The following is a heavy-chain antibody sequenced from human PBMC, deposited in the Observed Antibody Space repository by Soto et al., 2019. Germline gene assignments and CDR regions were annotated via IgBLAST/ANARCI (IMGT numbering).Heavy chain of an antibody. CDR2: ISPYNDDT. J-gene: IGHJ6*02. V-gene: IGHV1-18*01. D-gene: IGHD3-22*01. CDR1: GYTFSSYG. Sequence: QAQLVQSGDEVKKPGASVRVSCRASGYTFSSYGISWVRQAPGQGLEWLGWISPYNDDTQYAQKIQGRVFMTTDTTNQTGYLDLRSMSSDDTAVYYCARGGYYDGSGSRNYHYYGMNVWGQGTTVTVSS. CDR3: ARGGYYDGSGSRNYHYYGMNV.